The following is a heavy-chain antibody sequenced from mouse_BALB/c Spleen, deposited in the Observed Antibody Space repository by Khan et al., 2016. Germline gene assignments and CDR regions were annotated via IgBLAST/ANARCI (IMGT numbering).Heavy chain of an antibody. Sequence: EVQLVESGGGLVQPKGSLKLSCAASGFTFNTYAMNWVRQAPGKGLEWVARIRSKSNNYATYYAVSVKDRFTISRDDSQSMLYLQMNNLKTEDTAMYYCVRHYYGSNWYFDVWGAGTTVTVSS. V-gene: IGHV10-1*02. CDR2: IRSKSNNYAT. D-gene: IGHD1-1*01. CDR3: VRHYYGSNWYFDV. J-gene: IGHJ1*01. CDR1: GFTFNTYA.